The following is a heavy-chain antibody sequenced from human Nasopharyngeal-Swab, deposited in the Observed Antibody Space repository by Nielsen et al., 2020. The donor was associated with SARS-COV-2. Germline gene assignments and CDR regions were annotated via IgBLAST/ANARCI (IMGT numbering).Heavy chain of an antibody. CDR2: KNPNSGGT. J-gene: IGHJ6*03. CDR1: GYTFTGYY. V-gene: IGHV1-2*06. D-gene: IGHD6-19*01. CDR3: ARDDSSGWYGYYYYMDV. Sequence: ASVKVSCKASGYTFTGYYMHWVRQAPGQGIEWMGRKNPNSGGTNYAQKFQGRVTMNRDTSISTAYMELSRLRSGDTAVYYCARDDSSGWYGYYYYMDVWGKGTTVTVSS.